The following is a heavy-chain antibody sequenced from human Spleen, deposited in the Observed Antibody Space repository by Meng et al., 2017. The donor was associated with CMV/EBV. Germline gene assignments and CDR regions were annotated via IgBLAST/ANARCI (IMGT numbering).Heavy chain of an antibody. CDR3: ARAGAAVTTNFDF. D-gene: IGHD4-17*01. Sequence: KPSGYNFDIYGITWVRQAPGQGLEWVGWVGAENGETNYGQKFQGRVTVTADTFTNTAYMEMRSLRSDDSAIYYCARAGAAVTTNFDFWGQGTLVTVSS. CDR2: VGAENGET. J-gene: IGHJ4*02. V-gene: IGHV1-18*01. CDR1: GYNFDIYG.